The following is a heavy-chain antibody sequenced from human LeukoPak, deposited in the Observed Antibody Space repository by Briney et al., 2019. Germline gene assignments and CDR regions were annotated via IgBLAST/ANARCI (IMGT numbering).Heavy chain of an antibody. CDR1: GGTFSSYA. J-gene: IGHJ4*02. Sequence: GASVKVSCKASGGTFSSYAISGVRQAPGQGLEWMGRIIPIFGTANYAQKFQGRVTITTDESTSTAYMELSSLRSEDTAVYYCAGGSGIAVDYWGQGTLVTVSS. CDR2: IIPIFGTA. V-gene: IGHV1-69*05. CDR3: AGGSGIAVDY. D-gene: IGHD6-13*01.